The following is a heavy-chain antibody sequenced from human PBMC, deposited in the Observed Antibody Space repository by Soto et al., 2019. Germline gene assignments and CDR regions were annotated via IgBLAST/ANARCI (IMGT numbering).Heavy chain of an antibody. Sequence: ASVKVSCKASGYALTNYAMDWVRQAPGQRLEWMGWINAGNGNTKYSQKFQGRVTITRDTSASTAYMELSSLRSEDTAVYYCAREAEFWSGYNDAFDIWGQGTMVTVSS. CDR1: GYALTNYA. V-gene: IGHV1-3*01. CDR3: AREAEFWSGYNDAFDI. D-gene: IGHD3-3*01. CDR2: INAGNGNT. J-gene: IGHJ3*02.